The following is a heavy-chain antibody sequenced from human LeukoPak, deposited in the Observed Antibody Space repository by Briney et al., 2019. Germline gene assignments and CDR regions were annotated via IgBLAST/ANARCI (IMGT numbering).Heavy chain of an antibody. CDR3: AKWGDYDVLTGYYVSDY. CDR2: ITGSGGNT. V-gene: IGHV3-23*01. J-gene: IGHJ4*02. Sequence: GASLRLSCAASGFTFNFYAMNWVRQAPGKGLEWVSAITGSGGNTYYADSVKGRFTISRDNSKNTVFLQMNSLRAEDTAVYYCAKWGDYDVLTGYYVSDYWGQGTLVTVSS. D-gene: IGHD3-9*01. CDR1: GFTFNFYA.